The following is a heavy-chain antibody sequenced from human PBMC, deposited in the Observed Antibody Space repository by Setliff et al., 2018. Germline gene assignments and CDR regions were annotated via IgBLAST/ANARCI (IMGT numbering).Heavy chain of an antibody. Sequence: GESLRLSCAASGFTFRDYSMVWVRQVPGKGLEWVAGVIQVGAGVYADSMKGRSTISRDNSKNTFFLQVNYVRVDDTATYYCAKDRVNDGFWDFDSWGQGSVVTVSS. V-gene: IGHV3-23*01. CDR2: VIQVGAG. D-gene: IGHD1-26*01. J-gene: IGHJ4*02. CDR1: GFTFRDYS. CDR3: AKDRVNDGFWDFDS.